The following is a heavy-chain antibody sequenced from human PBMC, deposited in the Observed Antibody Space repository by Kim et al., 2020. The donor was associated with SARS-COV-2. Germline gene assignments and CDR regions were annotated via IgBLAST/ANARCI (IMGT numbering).Heavy chain of an antibody. CDR2: ISSSSSYR. Sequence: ISSSSSYRYDADSVKGRFTISRDNAKNALYLQMNSLRAEDTAVYYCARSPGHWGQGTLGTVSS. J-gene: IGHJ4*02. CDR3: ARSPGH. V-gene: IGHV3-21*01.